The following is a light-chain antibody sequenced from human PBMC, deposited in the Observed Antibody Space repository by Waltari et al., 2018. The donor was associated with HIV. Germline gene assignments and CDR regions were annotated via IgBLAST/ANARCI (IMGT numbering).Light chain of an antibody. CDR1: RTVLYNRNY. CDR2: WAS. Sequence: DLVMTQSPDSLAVSLGARAPVPCTSSRTVLYNRNYLAWYQQKPGQAPKVLIYWASTRAFGVPDRFSGSGSGTDFSLTISRVQADDVAIYYCQQYYTLRSTFGGGTKIEI. CDR3: QQYYTLRST. V-gene: IGKV4-1*01. J-gene: IGKJ4*01.